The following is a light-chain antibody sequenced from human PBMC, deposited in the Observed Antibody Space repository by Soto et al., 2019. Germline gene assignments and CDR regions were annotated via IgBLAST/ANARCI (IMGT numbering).Light chain of an antibody. V-gene: IGKV4-1*01. CDR1: QSVLYSSNNKNY. J-gene: IGKJ1*01. Sequence: DSVMTQSPDSLAVSLGERATINCKSSQSVLYSSNNKNYLAWYQQKPGQPPKLLIYWASTRESGVPDRFSGSGSGTDFTLTISRLQAEDVAVYYCQQYYSTPQTFGQGTKVEIK. CDR3: QQYYSTPQT. CDR2: WAS.